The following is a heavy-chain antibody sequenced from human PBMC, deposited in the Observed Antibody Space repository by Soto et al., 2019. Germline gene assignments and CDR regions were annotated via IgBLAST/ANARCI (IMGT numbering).Heavy chain of an antibody. V-gene: IGHV1-18*01. CDR3: ARRKERSGPHYFDY. CDR2: ISAHTGNT. J-gene: IGHJ4*02. D-gene: IGHD6-25*01. Sequence: ASVKVSCKTSGYTFTNYGISWVRQAPGQGLEWMGWISAHTGNTNYAQKFQGRVTMTTDTSISTVYMELSGLRPDDTAVYYCARRKERSGPHYFDYWGQGSQVTVSS. CDR1: GYTFTNYG.